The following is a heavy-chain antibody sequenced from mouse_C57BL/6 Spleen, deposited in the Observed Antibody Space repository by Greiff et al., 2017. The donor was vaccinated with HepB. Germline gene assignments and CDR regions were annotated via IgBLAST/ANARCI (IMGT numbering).Heavy chain of an antibody. CDR3: ARNYYYGSSYVSAWFAY. Sequence: QVQLQQPGAELVKPGASVKMSCKASGYTFTSYWITWVKQRPGQGLEWIGDIYPGSGSTNYNEKFKSKATLTVDTSSSTAYMQLSSLTSEDSAVYYCARNYYYGSSYVSAWFAYWGQGTLVTVSA. V-gene: IGHV1-55*01. D-gene: IGHD1-1*01. CDR2: IYPGSGST. CDR1: GYTFTSYW. J-gene: IGHJ3*01.